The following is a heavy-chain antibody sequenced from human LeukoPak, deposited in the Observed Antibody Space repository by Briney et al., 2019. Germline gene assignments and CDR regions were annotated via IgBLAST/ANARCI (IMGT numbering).Heavy chain of an antibody. CDR3: ASQRGSGCLDY. Sequence: PGGSLRLSCAASGFTFSSYAMSWVRQAPGKGLEWVANIKQDGSETYYVDSVKGRFTISRDNAKNSLSLQMNSLRAEDTAVYYCASQRGSGCLDYWGQGTVVTVSS. V-gene: IGHV3-7*01. J-gene: IGHJ4*02. D-gene: IGHD6-19*01. CDR2: IKQDGSET. CDR1: GFTFSSYA.